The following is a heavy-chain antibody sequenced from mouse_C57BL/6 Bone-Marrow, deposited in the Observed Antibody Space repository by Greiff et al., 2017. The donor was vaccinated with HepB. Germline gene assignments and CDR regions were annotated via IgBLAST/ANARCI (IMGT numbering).Heavy chain of an antibody. D-gene: IGHD1-1*01. V-gene: IGHV5-12*01. CDR2: ISNGGGST. Sequence: EVKVIESGGGLVQPGGSLKLSCAASGFTFSDYYMYWVRQTPEKRLEWVAYISNGGGSTYYPDTVKGRFTISRDNAKNTLYLQMSRLKSEDTAMYYCARRRYGSSYAMDYWGQGTSVTVSS. CDR3: ARRRYGSSYAMDY. CDR1: GFTFSDYY. J-gene: IGHJ4*01.